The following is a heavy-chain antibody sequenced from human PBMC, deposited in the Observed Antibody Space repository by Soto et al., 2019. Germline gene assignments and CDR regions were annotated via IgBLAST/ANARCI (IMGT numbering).Heavy chain of an antibody. Sequence: SETLSLTCTVSGGSISSNYWTWIRQPPGKGLEWIGYVYNSGGTNYNPSLKSRVTISEDTSKSQFSLKVNSMTAADTAGYYCARYRREAVAGYTLDNWGQGILVTVPQ. CDR1: GGSISSNY. CDR3: ARYRREAVAGYTLDN. V-gene: IGHV4-59*01. J-gene: IGHJ4*02. D-gene: IGHD6-13*01. CDR2: VYNSGGT.